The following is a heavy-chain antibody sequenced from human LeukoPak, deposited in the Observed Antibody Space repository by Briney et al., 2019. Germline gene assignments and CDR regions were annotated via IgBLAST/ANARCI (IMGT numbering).Heavy chain of an antibody. J-gene: IGHJ4*02. CDR2: ISSSGGYI. V-gene: IGHV3-21*01. Sequence: PGGSLRLSCAASGFTFSSYEMNWVRQAPGKGLEWVSSISSSGGYIYYADSVKGRFTFSRDNAKNSLYLQMNSLRAEDTAVYYCAREDDFWSGPFDYWGQGTLVTVSS. D-gene: IGHD3-3*01. CDR1: GFTFSSYE. CDR3: AREDDFWSGPFDY.